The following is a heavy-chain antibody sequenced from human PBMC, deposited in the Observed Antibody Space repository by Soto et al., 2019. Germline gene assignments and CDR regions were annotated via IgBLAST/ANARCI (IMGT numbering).Heavy chain of an antibody. Sequence: ASVKVSCRASGYTFTSYGIIWVRQATGQGLEWMGWISAYNGNTNYAQKLQGRVTMTTDTSTSTAYMELRSLRSDDTAVYYCARDAVAGSFDYWGQGTLVTVSS. CDR2: ISAYNGNT. D-gene: IGHD6-19*01. J-gene: IGHJ4*02. V-gene: IGHV1-18*04. CDR1: GYTFTSYG. CDR3: ARDAVAGSFDY.